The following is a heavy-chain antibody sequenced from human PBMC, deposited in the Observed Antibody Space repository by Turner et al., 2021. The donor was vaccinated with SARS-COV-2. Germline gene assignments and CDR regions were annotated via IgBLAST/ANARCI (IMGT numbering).Heavy chain of an antibody. CDR2: ISYTGRT. CDR3: ARQGGVDY. V-gene: IGHV4-39*01. CDR1: GGSISTTNHY. Sequence: QLQLQESGPGLVKPSETLSLTCAVSGGSISTTNHYWGWIRQPPGKGLEWIGSISYTGRTFYPPSLKSRVTLSMDTSKNHFSLKVTSVTAADTAVYYCARQGGVDYWGQGTLVTVSS. J-gene: IGHJ4*02.